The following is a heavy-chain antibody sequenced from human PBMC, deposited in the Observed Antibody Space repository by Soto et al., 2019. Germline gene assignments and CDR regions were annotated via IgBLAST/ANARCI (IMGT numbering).Heavy chain of an antibody. D-gene: IGHD6-19*01. CDR1: GFTFSSYP. CDR2: ISASGGST. Sequence: GGSLRLSCAASGFTFSSYPMSWVRQAPGKGLEWVSTISASGGSTYYTDSMRGRFTISRDNSKNILYLEMNSLRAEDTATYYCAIPRENNGWYRHCFXSWSQGTLVTVSS. CDR3: AIPRENNGWYRHCFXS. J-gene: IGHJ4*02. V-gene: IGHV3-23*01.